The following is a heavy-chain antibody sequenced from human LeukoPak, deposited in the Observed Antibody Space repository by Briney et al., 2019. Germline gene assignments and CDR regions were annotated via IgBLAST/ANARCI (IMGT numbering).Heavy chain of an antibody. CDR3: ARGRYYDSSPTY. CDR1: GGSFSGYY. D-gene: IGHD3-22*01. J-gene: IGHJ4*02. Sequence: SETLSLTCAVYGGSFSGYYWSWLRQPPGKGLGWIGEINHSGSTNYNPSLKSRVTISVDTSKNQFSLKLSSVTAADTAVYYCARGRYYDSSPTYWGQGTLVTVSS. V-gene: IGHV4-34*01. CDR2: INHSGST.